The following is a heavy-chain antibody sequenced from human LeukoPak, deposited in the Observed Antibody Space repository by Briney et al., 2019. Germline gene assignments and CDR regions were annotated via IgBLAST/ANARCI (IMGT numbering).Heavy chain of an antibody. CDR1: GFTFSSYA. CDR2: VSHDGTNK. CDR3: ARDLGSWFGELSIDY. D-gene: IGHD3-10*01. Sequence: WRSLRLSCAASGFTFSSYAMHWVRQTPDKGLEWVAVVSHDGTNKHYTDSVKGRFTISRDNSKNTLYLQMNSLRVEDTAVYYCARDLGSWFGELSIDYWGQGTLVTVSS. J-gene: IGHJ4*02. V-gene: IGHV3-30-3*01.